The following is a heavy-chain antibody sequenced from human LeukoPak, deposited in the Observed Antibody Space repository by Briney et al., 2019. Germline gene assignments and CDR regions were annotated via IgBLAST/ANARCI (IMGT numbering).Heavy chain of an antibody. Sequence: GGSLRLSCAASRFTFSDYYMSWIRQAPGKGLEWVSYISSSGSTIYYADSVKGRFTISRDNAKNSLYLQMNSLRAEDTAVYYCARDRNSYYYDSSGSDYWGQGTLVTVSS. CDR2: ISSSGSTI. CDR1: RFTFSDYY. V-gene: IGHV3-11*01. J-gene: IGHJ4*02. CDR3: ARDRNSYYYDSSGSDY. D-gene: IGHD3-22*01.